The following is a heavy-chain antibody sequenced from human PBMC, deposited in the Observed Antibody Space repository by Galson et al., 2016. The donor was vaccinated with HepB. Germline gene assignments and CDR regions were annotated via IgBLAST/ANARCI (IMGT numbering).Heavy chain of an antibody. D-gene: IGHD3-10*01. CDR2: ISGSGDIT. CDR1: GFTFNTYA. Sequence: SLRLSCAASGFTFNTYAMSWVRQAPGKGLEWVSSISGSGDITYNADSVKGRFTISRDNPKHTVYLRMNSLRVEDTAVYYCGERPDLIDDRDIRGDFNYWGQGTSVTVSS. CDR3: GERPDLIDDRDIRGDFNY. J-gene: IGHJ4*02. V-gene: IGHV3-23*01.